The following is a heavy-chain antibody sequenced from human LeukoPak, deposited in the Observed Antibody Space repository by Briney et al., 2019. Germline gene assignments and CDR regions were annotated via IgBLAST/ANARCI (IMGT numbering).Heavy chain of an antibody. J-gene: IGHJ4*02. CDR3: ARAVIPLHFGAHFDS. CDR1: GGSISGYY. V-gene: IGHV4-59*01. CDR2: LYYSGST. Sequence: SETLSLTCTVSGGSISGYYWSWVRQPPGKGLEWIGCLYYSGSTYYNPFLNSRVTLSLDTSQNQFSLKLSSVTAADTAVYYCARAVIPLHFGAHFDSCGQGPLV. D-gene: IGHD4-17*01.